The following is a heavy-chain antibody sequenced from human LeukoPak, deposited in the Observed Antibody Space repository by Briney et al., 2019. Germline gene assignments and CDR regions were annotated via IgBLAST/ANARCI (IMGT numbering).Heavy chain of an antibody. V-gene: IGHV3-30-3*01. CDR3: ARDVPRYCSSTSCYTVLDY. CDR2: ISYDGSNK. J-gene: IGHJ4*02. D-gene: IGHD2-2*02. Sequence: PGRSLRLSCAASGFTFSSYAMHWVRQAPGKGLEWVAVISYDGSNKYYADSVKGRFTISRDNSKNTLYLQMNSLRAEDTAVYYCARDVPRYCSSTSCYTVLDYWGQGTLVTVSS. CDR1: GFTFSSYA.